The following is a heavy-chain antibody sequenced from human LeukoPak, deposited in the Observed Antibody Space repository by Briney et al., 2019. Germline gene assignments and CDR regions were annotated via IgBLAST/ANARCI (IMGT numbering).Heavy chain of an antibody. CDR2: ISYDGSNK. J-gene: IGHJ4*02. D-gene: IGHD2/OR15-2a*01. Sequence: GGSLRLSCAASAFTFRNYAIHWVRQAPGKGLEWVAVISYDGSNKFYADSVKGRFTISRDSSNYTLYLQMNSLRVEDTAVYYCARNSPPYDRGDRWGQGTLVTVSS. CDR1: AFTFRNYA. V-gene: IGHV3-30*04. CDR3: ARNSPPYDRGDR.